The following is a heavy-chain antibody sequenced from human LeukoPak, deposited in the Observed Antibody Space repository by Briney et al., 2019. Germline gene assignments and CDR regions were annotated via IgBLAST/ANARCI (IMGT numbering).Heavy chain of an antibody. J-gene: IGHJ4*02. CDR1: GFTFSNAW. CDR3: TTDRDWGGYFDY. D-gene: IGHD7-27*01. Sequence: PGGSLRLSCAASGFTFSNAWMSWVRQAPGKGREWVGRIKSKTDGGTTDYAAPVKGRFTISRDDSKNTLYLQMNSLKTEDTAVYYCTTDRDWGGYFDYWGQGTLVTVSS. CDR2: IKSKTDGGTT. V-gene: IGHV3-15*01.